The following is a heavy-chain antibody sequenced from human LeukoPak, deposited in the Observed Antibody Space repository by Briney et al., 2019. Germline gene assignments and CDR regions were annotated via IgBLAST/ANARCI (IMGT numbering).Heavy chain of an antibody. V-gene: IGHV3-9*01. Sequence: GGSLRLSCAASGFNFDDCAMHWVRQAPGKGLEWVSGISWNSGNIGYADSVKGRFTISRDNAKNSLSLQMNSLRAEDTAVYYCVRDGGVSGYDLLDYWGQGTLVTVSS. D-gene: IGHD5-12*01. CDR1: GFNFDDCA. CDR3: VRDGGVSGYDLLDY. CDR2: ISWNSGNI. J-gene: IGHJ4*02.